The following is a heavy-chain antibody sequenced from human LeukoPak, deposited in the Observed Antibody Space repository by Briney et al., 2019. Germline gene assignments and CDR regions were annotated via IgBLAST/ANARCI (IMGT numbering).Heavy chain of an antibody. Sequence: ASVKVSCKASGYTFTSYGISWVRQAPGQGLGWMGWISAYNGNTNYAQKLQGRVTMTTDTSTSTAYMELRSLRSDDTAVYYCARESYCSSTSCYSDYYYYGMDVWGQGTTVTVSS. D-gene: IGHD2-2*01. CDR2: ISAYNGNT. CDR1: GYTFTSYG. V-gene: IGHV1-18*01. J-gene: IGHJ6*02. CDR3: ARESYCSSTSCYSDYYYYGMDV.